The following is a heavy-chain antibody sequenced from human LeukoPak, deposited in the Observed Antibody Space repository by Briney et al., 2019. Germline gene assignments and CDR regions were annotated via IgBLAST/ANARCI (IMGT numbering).Heavy chain of an antibody. CDR2: IYTSGST. D-gene: IGHD2-2*02. J-gene: IGHJ3*02. CDR1: GGSISSGSYY. Sequence: SETLSLTCTVSGGSISSGSYYWSWIRQPAGKGLEWIGRIYTSGSTNYNPSLKSRVTISVDTSKNQFSLKLSSVTAADTAVYYCAREAAPVVPAAIGQDDAFDIWGQGTMVTVSS. CDR3: AREAAPVVPAAIGQDDAFDI. V-gene: IGHV4-61*02.